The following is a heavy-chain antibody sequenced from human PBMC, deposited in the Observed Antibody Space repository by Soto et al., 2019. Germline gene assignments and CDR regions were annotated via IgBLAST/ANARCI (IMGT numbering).Heavy chain of an antibody. D-gene: IGHD5-12*01. CDR3: ARARVSGYWLY. CDR2: ISPSVWST. J-gene: IGHJ4*02. CDR1: GYTVTSYY. Sequence: ASVKVSCKASGYTVTSYYMHWVRQAPGQVLELIGIISPSVWSTGYAQKVQGRLTMTVDRSTSAGYIELISLRSDDTAVYYCARARVSGYWLYWGQGTLVTVSS. V-gene: IGHV1-46*01.